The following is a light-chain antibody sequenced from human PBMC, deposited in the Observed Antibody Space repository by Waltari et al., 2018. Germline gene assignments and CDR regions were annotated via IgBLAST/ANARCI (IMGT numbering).Light chain of an antibody. CDR2: EVS. CDR3: SSYAGSNNLGV. CDR1: SSDVGGYNY. Sequence: QSALTQPPSASGSPGQSVTISCTGTSSDVGGYNYVSWYQQHPGKVPKLMIYEVSKRPSGVPERFSGAKSGNTASLTVSGLQAEDEADYYGSSYAGSNNLGVFGGGTKLTVL. J-gene: IGLJ2*01. V-gene: IGLV2-8*01.